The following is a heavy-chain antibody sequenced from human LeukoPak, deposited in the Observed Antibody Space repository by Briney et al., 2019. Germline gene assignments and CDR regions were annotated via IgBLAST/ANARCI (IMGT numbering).Heavy chain of an antibody. CDR2: ISAYNGNT. V-gene: IGHV1-18*01. Sequence: ASVKVSCKASSYTFTRYGITWVRQAPGQGLELMGWISAYNGNTNYAQKLQGRVTMTTDTSTMTAYMELRSLRSDDTAVYYCASLRYYYGSGSYNWFDPWGQGTLVTVSS. CDR3: ASLRYYYGSGSYNWFDP. CDR1: SYTFTRYG. J-gene: IGHJ5*02. D-gene: IGHD3-10*01.